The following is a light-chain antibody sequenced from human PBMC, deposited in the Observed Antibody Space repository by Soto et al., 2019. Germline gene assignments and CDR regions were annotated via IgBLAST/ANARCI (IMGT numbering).Light chain of an antibody. CDR3: SLSGGSNNFHV. J-gene: IGLJ1*01. Sequence: QSVLTQPLSASGSPGQSVTISCTGTSSDVGGYNYVSWYQQHPGKAPKLMIYEVSKRPSGVPDRFSGSKSGNTASLTVSGLQAEDEADYYCSLSGGSNNFHVFGTGTKVTVL. V-gene: IGLV2-8*01. CDR2: EVS. CDR1: SSDVGGYNY.